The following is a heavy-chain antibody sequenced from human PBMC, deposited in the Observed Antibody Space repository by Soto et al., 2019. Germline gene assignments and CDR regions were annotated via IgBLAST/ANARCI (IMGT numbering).Heavy chain of an antibody. J-gene: IGHJ6*02. CDR3: ARPHCSSTSCDYYYYGMDV. CDR1: GYTFTSYG. V-gene: IGHV1-18*01. Sequence: GASVKVSCKASGYTFTSYGISWVRQAPGQGLEWMGWISAYNGNTNYAQKLQGRVTMTTDTSTSTAYMELRSLRSDDTAVYYCARPHCSSTSCDYYYYGMDVWGQGTTVTVSS. CDR2: ISAYNGNT. D-gene: IGHD2-2*01.